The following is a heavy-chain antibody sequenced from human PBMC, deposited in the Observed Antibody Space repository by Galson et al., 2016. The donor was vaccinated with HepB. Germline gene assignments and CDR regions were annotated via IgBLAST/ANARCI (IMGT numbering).Heavy chain of an antibody. CDR2: IDPSDSYT. CDR1: GYSFTTYW. Sequence: QSGAEVKKPGESLRISCKGSGYSFTTYWISWVRQTPGKGLEWMGRIDPSDSYTNYSPSFEGHVTMSADKSISTAYLQWTSLKASDTARYYCARDPSGRGDAYYGMDVWGQGTTVTVSS. J-gene: IGHJ6*02. D-gene: IGHD3-10*01. CDR3: ARDPSGRGDAYYGMDV. V-gene: IGHV5-10-1*01.